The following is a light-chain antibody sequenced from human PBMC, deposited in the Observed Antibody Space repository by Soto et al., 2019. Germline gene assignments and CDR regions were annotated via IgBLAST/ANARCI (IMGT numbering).Light chain of an antibody. CDR1: QSLLHSNGYNY. CDR2: LGS. J-gene: IGKJ2*01. Sequence: DIVMTQSPLSLPVTPGEPASISCRSSQSLLHSNGYNYLDWYLQKPGQSPQLLIYLGSNRASGVPDRFSGSGSGTDFTLKISRVEAEDVGVYYCMQVLKTQYTFGQGTKLEIK. CDR3: MQVLKTQYT. V-gene: IGKV2-28*01.